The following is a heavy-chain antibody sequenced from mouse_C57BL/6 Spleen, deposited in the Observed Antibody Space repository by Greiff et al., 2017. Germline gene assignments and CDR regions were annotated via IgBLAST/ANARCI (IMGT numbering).Heavy chain of an antibody. V-gene: IGHV1-26*01. Sequence: EVQLHQSGPELVKPGASVKISCKASGYTFTDYYMNWVKQSHGKSLEWIGDINPNNGGTSYNQKFKGKATLTVDKSSSTAYMELRSLTSEDSAVYYCATGTTVVGSVGYWGQGTTLTVSS. D-gene: IGHD1-1*01. CDR3: ATGTTVVGSVGY. CDR2: INPNNGGT. CDR1: GYTFTDYY. J-gene: IGHJ2*01.